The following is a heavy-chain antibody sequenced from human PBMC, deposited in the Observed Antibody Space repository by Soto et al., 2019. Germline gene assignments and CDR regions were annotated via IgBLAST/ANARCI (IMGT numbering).Heavy chain of an antibody. CDR1: GFTFSTYS. CDR3: ARDGRSYTNYDY. D-gene: IGHD1-1*01. CDR2: ISGSSHTI. Sequence: GGSLRLSCAASGFTFSTYSMHWVRQAPGKGLEWVSYISGSSHTIYYADSVKGRFTISRDNVQNSLYLQMYSLRDEDTAVYYCARDGRSYTNYDYWGQGTLVTVSS. V-gene: IGHV3-48*02. J-gene: IGHJ4*02.